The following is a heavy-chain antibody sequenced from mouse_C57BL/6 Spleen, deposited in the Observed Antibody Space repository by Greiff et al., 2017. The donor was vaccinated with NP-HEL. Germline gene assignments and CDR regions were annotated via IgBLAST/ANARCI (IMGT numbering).Heavy chain of an antibody. CDR1: GYTFTDHT. V-gene: IGHV1-78*01. CDR2: IYPRDGST. D-gene: IGHD1-1*01. J-gene: IGHJ4*01. Sequence: VQLQQSDAELVKPGASVKISCKVSGYTFTDHTIHWMKQRPEQGLEWIGYIYPRDGSTKYNEKFKGKATLTADKSSSTAYMQLNSLTSEDSAVYFCAKDYGSSYYAMDYWGQGTSVTVSS. CDR3: AKDYGSSYYAMDY.